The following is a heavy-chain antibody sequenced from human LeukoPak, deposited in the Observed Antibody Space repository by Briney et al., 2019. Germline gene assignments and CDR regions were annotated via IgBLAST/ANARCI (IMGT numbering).Heavy chain of an antibody. Sequence: ASVKDSCKASGYPFIGYTIFWVRQAPGQNLEWLGWINAGYGNTRTSQKFQDRVIITRDSPASTVYRELSSLRPEDTAVYYCARDRGNYFLPYWGQGTLVTVSS. V-gene: IGHV1-3*01. CDR3: ARDRGNYFLPY. J-gene: IGHJ4*02. CDR1: GYPFIGYT. CDR2: INAGYGNT. D-gene: IGHD2/OR15-2a*01.